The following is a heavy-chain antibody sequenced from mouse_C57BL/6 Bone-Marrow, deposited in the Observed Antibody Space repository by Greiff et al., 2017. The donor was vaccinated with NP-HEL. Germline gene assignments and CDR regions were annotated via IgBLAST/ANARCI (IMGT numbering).Heavy chain of an antibody. CDR2: IHPNSGST. CDR1: GYTFTSYW. D-gene: IGHD1-1*01. J-gene: IGHJ4*01. Sequence: QVQLQQPGAELVKPGASVKLSCKASGYTFTSYWMHWVKQRPGQGLEWIGMIHPNSGSTNYNEKFKSKATLTVDKSSSTAYMQLSSLTSEDSAVYYGARSGYGRYAMDYWGQGTSVTVSS. CDR3: ARSGYGRYAMDY. V-gene: IGHV1-64*01.